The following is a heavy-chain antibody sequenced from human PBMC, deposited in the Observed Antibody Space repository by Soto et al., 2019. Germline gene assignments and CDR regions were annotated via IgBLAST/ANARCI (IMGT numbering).Heavy chain of an antibody. CDR3: GRVFDY. V-gene: IGHV3-30*03. CDR1: GFTFSSYG. CDR2: ISYDGSNK. J-gene: IGHJ4*02. Sequence: QVQLVESGGGVVQPGRSLRLSCAASGFTFSSYGMHWVRQAPGKGLEWVAVISYDGSNKYYADSVKGRFTISRDNSKNTLYLQMNSLRAKDTAVYYCGRVFDYWGQGTLVTVSS.